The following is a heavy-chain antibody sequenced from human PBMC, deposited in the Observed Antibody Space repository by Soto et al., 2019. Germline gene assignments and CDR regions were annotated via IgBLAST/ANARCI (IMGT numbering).Heavy chain of an antibody. D-gene: IGHD3-3*01. CDR3: ASGGITIFGVVREYYYYGMDV. V-gene: IGHV1-69*06. J-gene: IGHJ6*02. CDR1: GGTFSSYA. CDR2: IIPIFGTA. Sequence: QVQLVQSGAEVKKPGSSVKVSRKASGGTFSSYAISWVRQAPGQGLEWMGGIIPIFGTANYAQKFQGRVTITADKSTSTAYMELSSLRSEDTAVYYCASGGITIFGVVREYYYYGMDVWGQGTTVTVSS.